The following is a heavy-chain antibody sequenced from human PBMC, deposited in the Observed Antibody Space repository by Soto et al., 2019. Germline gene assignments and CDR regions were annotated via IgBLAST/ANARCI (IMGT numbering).Heavy chain of an antibody. CDR1: GGSISSSHW. V-gene: IGHV4-4*02. D-gene: IGHD3-16*01. CDR2: IYHSGST. Sequence: QVQLQESGPGLVKPSGTLSLSCAVSGGSISSSHWWTWVHQPPGKGLEWIGEIYHSGSTNYNPALKSRVTISVDPSRNQFSLNLSSVTAAATAVYYCASSGGGEDYWGQGILVTVSS. J-gene: IGHJ4*02. CDR3: ASSGGGEDY.